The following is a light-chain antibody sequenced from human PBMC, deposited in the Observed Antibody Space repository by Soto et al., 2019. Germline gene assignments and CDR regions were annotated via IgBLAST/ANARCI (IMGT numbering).Light chain of an antibody. J-gene: IGKJ1*01. V-gene: IGKV1-9*01. CDR2: AAS. CDR1: QGISNY. Sequence: DVRMSQSPATLSGNIGDRVTITCRASQGISNYLAWYQQTPGKAPKLLIYAASTLQSGVPSRFSGSGSGTGFTLAISSLQPEDFATYYCQQFNSFPRTFGQRTMVDI. CDR3: QQFNSFPRT.